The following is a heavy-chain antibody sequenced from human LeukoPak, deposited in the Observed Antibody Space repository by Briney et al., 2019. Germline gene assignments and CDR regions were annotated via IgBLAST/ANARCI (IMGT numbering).Heavy chain of an antibody. D-gene: IGHD6-19*01. CDR2: ISSEGNNQ. Sequence: PGTSLRLSCAASGFIFSDYPMHWVRQAPGKGLEWVAVISSEGNNQYYAASVKGRFTIFRDTSKNTSYLQMSSLRAEDRAVYYCSRAQNSAWHNFEYWGQGTLVTVSS. V-gene: IGHV3-30-3*01. J-gene: IGHJ4*02. CDR1: GFIFSDYP. CDR3: SRAQNSAWHNFEY.